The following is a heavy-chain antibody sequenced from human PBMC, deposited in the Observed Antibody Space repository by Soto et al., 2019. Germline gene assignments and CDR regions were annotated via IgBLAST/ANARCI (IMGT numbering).Heavy chain of an antibody. J-gene: IGHJ4*02. CDR2: ISSTSFYI. CDR3: ARGSGSQHNIFDW. Sequence: GGSLRLSCAASGFSFSRYTVSWLRQAPGKGLEWISSISSTSFYIYYSDSVKGRFTVSRDNSKNLLFLQMVSLRAEDTAVYFCARGSGSQHNIFDWWGQGSQVTVSS. D-gene: IGHD1-26*01. V-gene: IGHV3-21*06. CDR1: GFSFSRYT.